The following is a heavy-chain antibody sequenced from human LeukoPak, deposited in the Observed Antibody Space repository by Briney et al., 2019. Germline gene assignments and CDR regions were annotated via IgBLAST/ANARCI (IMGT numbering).Heavy chain of an antibody. CDR2: ISGSGGST. Sequence: GGSLRLSCAASAFTFSSYAMSWVRQAPGKGLEWVSAISGSGGSTYSADSAKGRFTISRDNSKNTLYLQMNSLRPEDTAVYYCAKGARRGWPKAPDYWGQGTLVTVSS. D-gene: IGHD3-10*01. CDR3: AKGARRGWPKAPDY. CDR1: AFTFSSYA. J-gene: IGHJ4*02. V-gene: IGHV3-23*01.